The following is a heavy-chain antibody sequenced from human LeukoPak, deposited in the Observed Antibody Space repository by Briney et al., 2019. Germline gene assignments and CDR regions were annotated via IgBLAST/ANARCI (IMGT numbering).Heavy chain of an antibody. CDR3: ARVGLQPAIPGDV. CDR2: IIPIFGTA. V-gene: IGHV1-69*13. D-gene: IGHD2-21*01. CDR1: GGTFSSYA. J-gene: IGHJ6*04. Sequence: SVKVSCKASGGTFSSYAISWVRQAPGQGLEWMGGIIPIFGTANYAQKFQGRVTITSDESTSTAYMELSSLRSEDTAVYYCARVGLQPAIPGDVWGKGTTVTVSS.